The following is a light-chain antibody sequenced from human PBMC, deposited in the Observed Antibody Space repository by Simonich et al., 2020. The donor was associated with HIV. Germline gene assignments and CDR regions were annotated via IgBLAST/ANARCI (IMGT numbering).Light chain of an antibody. Sequence: EIVLTQSPATLSLSPGQRATLSCRASQSVSSYLAWYQQNSGQAPRLLIYDASNRATGIPARFSGSGSGTDFTLTISSLEPEDFAVYYCQQRSNWPYTFGQGTKLEIK. CDR1: QSVSSY. CDR3: QQRSNWPYT. CDR2: DAS. J-gene: IGKJ2*01. V-gene: IGKV3-11*01.